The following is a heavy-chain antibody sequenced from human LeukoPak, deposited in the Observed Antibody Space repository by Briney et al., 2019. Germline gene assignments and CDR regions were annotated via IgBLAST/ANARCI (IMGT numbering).Heavy chain of an antibody. J-gene: IGHJ6*02. Sequence: SVKVSCKASGGTFSSYAISWVRQAPGQGLEWMGGIIPIFGTANYAQKFQGRVTITTDESTSTAYMELSSLRSEDTAVYYCAKGDNWRTHNTRDMDVWGQGTTVTVSS. CDR1: GGTFSSYA. CDR3: AKGDNWRTHNTRDMDV. D-gene: IGHD1-20*01. CDR2: IIPIFGTA. V-gene: IGHV1-69*05.